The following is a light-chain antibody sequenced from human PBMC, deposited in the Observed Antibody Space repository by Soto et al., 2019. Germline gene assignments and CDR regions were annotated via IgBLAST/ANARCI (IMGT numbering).Light chain of an antibody. V-gene: IGLV2-14*01. Sequence: QFALTQPESVSGSPGQSITMSCTGTSSDVGGYTYVSWYQRHPGKAPKLVIYEVSNRTSGVSNRFSGSKSGNTASLTIYGLQAEDEAAYYCSSYTSSSTPYVVFGGGTQLTVL. CDR3: SSYTSSSTPYVV. J-gene: IGLJ2*01. CDR2: EVS. CDR1: SSDVGGYTY.